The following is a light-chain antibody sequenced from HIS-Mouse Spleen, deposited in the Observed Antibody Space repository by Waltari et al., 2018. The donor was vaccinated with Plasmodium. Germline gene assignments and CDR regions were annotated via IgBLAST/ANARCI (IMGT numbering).Light chain of an antibody. CDR1: SGINVGTYR. J-gene: IGLJ3*02. V-gene: IGLV5-45*03. Sequence: QAVLTQPSSLSASPGASASLTCTLRSGINVGTYRTYLYPQKPGSPPQYLLRYKADSDKQQGSGVPSRFSGSKDASANAGILLISGLQSEDEADYYCMIWHSSAWVFGGGTKLTVL. CDR2: YKADSDK. CDR3: MIWHSSAWV.